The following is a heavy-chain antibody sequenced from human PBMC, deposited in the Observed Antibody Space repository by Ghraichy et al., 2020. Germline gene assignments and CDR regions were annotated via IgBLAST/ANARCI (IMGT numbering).Heavy chain of an antibody. J-gene: IGHJ3*01. CDR3: AKEGGRLGEGAFDV. CDR2: LGADGRST. CDR1: EFTFDGYS. Sequence: GGSLRLSCAVSEFTFDGYSMTWVRQAPGKGLEWVSTLGADGRSTFYADSVKGRFTISRDKSKRTMYLQMNSLRADDTAVYYCAKEGGRLGEGAFDVWGQGTKVTGSS. V-gene: IGHV3-23*01. D-gene: IGHD3-10*01.